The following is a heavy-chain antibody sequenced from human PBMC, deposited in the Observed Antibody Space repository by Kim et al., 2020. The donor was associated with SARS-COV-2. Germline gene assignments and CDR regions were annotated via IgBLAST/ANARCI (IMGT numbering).Heavy chain of an antibody. CDR3: ASLEWLFNY. J-gene: IGHJ4*02. Sequence: GSTYYADSVKGRFTISRDNSKNTLYLQMNSLRAEDTAVYYCASLEWLFNYWGQGTLVTVSS. V-gene: IGHV3-23*01. D-gene: IGHD3-3*01. CDR2: GST.